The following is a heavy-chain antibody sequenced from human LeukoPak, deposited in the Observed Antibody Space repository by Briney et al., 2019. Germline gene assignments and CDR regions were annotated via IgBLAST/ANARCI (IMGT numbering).Heavy chain of an antibody. CDR1: GFTFSSYA. Sequence: GGSLRLSCAASGFTFSSYAMHWVRQAPGKGLEWVAVISYDGSNKYYADSVKGRFTISRDNSKNTLYLQMNSLRAGDTAVYYCARGPQYYYDSSGYYGEHAFDIWGQGTMVTVSS. CDR2: ISYDGSNK. CDR3: ARGPQYYYDSSGYYGEHAFDI. V-gene: IGHV3-30-3*01. J-gene: IGHJ3*02. D-gene: IGHD3-22*01.